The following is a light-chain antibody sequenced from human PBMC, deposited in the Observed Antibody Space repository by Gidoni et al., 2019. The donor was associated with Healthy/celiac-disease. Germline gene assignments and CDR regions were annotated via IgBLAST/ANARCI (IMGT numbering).Light chain of an antibody. V-gene: IGLV2-14*01. Sequence: QSALTQPASVSGSPGQSITISCTGTSSDVGGYNYVSWYQQHPGKAPKLMIYEVSNRPSGVSNRFSGSKSGNTASLTISGLQAEDEADYYCSSYTSSSTPVVFGGGTKLIVL. J-gene: IGLJ2*01. CDR1: SSDVGGYNY. CDR3: SSYTSSSTPVV. CDR2: EVS.